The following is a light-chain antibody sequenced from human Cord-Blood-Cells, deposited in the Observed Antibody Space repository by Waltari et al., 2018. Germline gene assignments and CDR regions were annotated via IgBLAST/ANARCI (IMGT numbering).Light chain of an antibody. CDR2: RNN. CDR3: AAWDDSLSGWV. V-gene: IGLV1-47*01. Sequence: QSVLTQPPSASGPPGQRVTISCSGRSSNTGSNYVFSYQQLPGTAPQHLIYRNNQRPSGVPDRCSGSKSGTSASLAISGLRSEDEADYYCAAWDDSLSGWVFGGGTKLTVL. J-gene: IGLJ3*02. CDR1: SSNTGSNY.